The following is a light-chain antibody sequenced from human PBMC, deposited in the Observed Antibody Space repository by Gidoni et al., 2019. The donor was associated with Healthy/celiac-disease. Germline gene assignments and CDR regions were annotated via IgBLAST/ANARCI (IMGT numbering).Light chain of an antibody. J-gene: IGKJ4*01. Sequence: EVVMTQSPATLSVSPGERATLSCRASQSVSSNLAWYQQKPGQAPRRLLYGASTRATGIPARFSGSGSGTEFTLTISSLQSEDFAVYYCQQYNNWPLLTFGGGTKVEIK. CDR2: GAS. CDR1: QSVSSN. V-gene: IGKV3-15*01. CDR3: QQYNNWPLLT.